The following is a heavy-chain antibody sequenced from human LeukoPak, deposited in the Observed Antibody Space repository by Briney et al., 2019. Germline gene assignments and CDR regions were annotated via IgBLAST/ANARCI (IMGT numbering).Heavy chain of an antibody. V-gene: IGHV1-2*02. J-gene: IGHJ4*02. D-gene: IGHD6-19*01. CDR1: GYTFTGYF. CDR3: ARGRHDSGWFNHFDY. CDR2: INPDSGGT. Sequence: ASVKVSCKASGYTFTGYFMHWVRQAPGQGLEWMGWINPDSGGTNYAQKFQGRVTMARDTSISTAYMGLSRLRSDDTAVYYCARGRHDSGWFNHFDYWGQGTLVTVSS.